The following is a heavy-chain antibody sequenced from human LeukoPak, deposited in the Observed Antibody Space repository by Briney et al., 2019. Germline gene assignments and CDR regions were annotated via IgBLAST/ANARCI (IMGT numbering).Heavy chain of an antibody. V-gene: IGHV1-69*04. J-gene: IGHJ4*02. CDR3: ARDNDSSGPDY. CDR2: IIPILGIA. D-gene: IGHD3-22*01. Sequence: SVKVSCKASGGTFSSYAISWVRQAPGQGLEWMGRIIPILGIANYAQKFQGRVTITADKSTSTAYMELSSLRSEDTAVYYCARDNDSSGPDYWGREPWSPSPQ. CDR1: GGTFSSYA.